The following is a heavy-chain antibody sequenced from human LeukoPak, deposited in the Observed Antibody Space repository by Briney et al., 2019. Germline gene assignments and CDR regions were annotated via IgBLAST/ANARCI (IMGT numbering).Heavy chain of an antibody. Sequence: GGSLRLSCAASGFTFSSYEMNWVRQAPGKGLEWVSYISGSGRTIYYANSVKGRFTISRGNAKNSLYLQMNSLRAEDMALYYCAKGGGGRLIYYYYMDVWGKGTTVTVSS. CDR2: ISGSGRTI. CDR3: AKGGGGRLIYYYYMDV. CDR1: GFTFSSYE. D-gene: IGHD3-16*01. J-gene: IGHJ6*03. V-gene: IGHV3-48*03.